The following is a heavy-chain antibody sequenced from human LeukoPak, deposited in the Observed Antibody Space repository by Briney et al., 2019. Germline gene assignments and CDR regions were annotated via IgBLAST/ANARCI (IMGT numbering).Heavy chain of an antibody. CDR1: GSTFNRDV. Sequence: GGSLRLSCVASGSTFNRDVMTWVRQAPGKGLEWVASISGSGGGTYKPDSVKGRFTISRDNSKNTLYLQMNSLRAEDTAVYYCAKVGVGATYYYYYMDVWGKGTTVTVSS. V-gene: IGHV3-23*01. D-gene: IGHD1-26*01. CDR3: AKVGVGATYYYYYMDV. J-gene: IGHJ6*03. CDR2: ISGSGGGT.